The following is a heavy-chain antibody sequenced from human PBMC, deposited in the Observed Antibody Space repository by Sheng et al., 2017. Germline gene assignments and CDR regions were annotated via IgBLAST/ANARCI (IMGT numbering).Heavy chain of an antibody. CDR1: GGTFSSYA. Sequence: QVQLVQSGAEVKKPGSSVKVSCKASGGTFSSYAISWVRQAPGQGLEWMGGIIPILGIANYAQKFQGRVTITADKSTSTAYMELSSLRSEDTAVYYCARILDYYDSSGHDAFDIWGQGTMVTVSS. D-gene: IGHD3-22*01. CDR3: ARILDYYDSSGHDAFDI. V-gene: IGHV1-69*04. J-gene: IGHJ3*02. CDR2: IIPILGIA.